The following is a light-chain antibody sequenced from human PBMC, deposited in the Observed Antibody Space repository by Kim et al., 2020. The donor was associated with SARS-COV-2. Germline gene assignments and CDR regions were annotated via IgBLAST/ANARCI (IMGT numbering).Light chain of an antibody. CDR2: GKN. Sequence: VALGQTVRITCQGESLRSYYATWYQQKPGQAPIIVIYGKNNRPSGIPDRFSGSSSGNTASLTITGTQAGDEADYYCNSRDSNDNVVFGGGTKLTVL. V-gene: IGLV3-19*01. J-gene: IGLJ2*01. CDR1: SLRSYY. CDR3: NSRDSNDNVV.